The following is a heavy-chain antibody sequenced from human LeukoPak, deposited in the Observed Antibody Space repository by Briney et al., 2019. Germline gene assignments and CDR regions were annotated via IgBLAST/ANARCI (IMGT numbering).Heavy chain of an antibody. CDR1: GYTFTSYD. Sequence: GASVKVSCKASGYTFTSYDINWVRQATGQGLEWMGWMNPNSGNTGYAQKFQGRVNMTRNTSTSTAYMELSSLESEDTAVYYCARRRSGSSGPPSDHWGQGTLVTVSS. V-gene: IGHV1-8*01. CDR2: MNPNSGNT. J-gene: IGHJ4*02. CDR3: ARRRSGSSGPPSDH. D-gene: IGHD6-6*01.